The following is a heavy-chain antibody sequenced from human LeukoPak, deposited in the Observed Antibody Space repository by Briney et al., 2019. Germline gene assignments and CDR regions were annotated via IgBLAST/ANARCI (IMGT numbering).Heavy chain of an antibody. CDR1: GFTFSSYA. CDR2: ISYDGSNK. Sequence: GGSLRLFCAASGFTFSSYAMHWVRQAPGKGLEWVAVISYDGSNKYYADSVKGRFTISRDNSKNTLYLQMNSLRAEDTAVYYCARADIVVVPAAMGFDYWGQGTLVTVSS. J-gene: IGHJ4*02. CDR3: ARADIVVVPAAMGFDY. D-gene: IGHD2-2*01. V-gene: IGHV3-30-3*01.